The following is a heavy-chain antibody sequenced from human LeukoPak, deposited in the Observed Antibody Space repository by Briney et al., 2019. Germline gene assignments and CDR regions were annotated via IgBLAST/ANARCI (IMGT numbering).Heavy chain of an antibody. D-gene: IGHD6-13*01. V-gene: IGHV3-48*01. CDR1: GFTFSSYS. CDR2: ISSSSSTI. Sequence: GGSLRLSCAASGFTFSSYSMNWVRQAPGKGLEWVSYISSSSSTIYYADSVKGRFTISRDNAKNSLYLQMNSLRAEDTAVYYCARADYSSSWYISDYWGQGTLVTVSS. CDR3: ARADYSSSWYISDY. J-gene: IGHJ4*02.